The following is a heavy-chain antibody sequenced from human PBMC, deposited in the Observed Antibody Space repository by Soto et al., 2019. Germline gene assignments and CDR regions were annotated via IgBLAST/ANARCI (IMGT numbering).Heavy chain of an antibody. Sequence: QVQLVESGGGVVQPGRSLRLSCAASGFTFSNYGMHWVRQTPGKGLEWVAIIWYDGSNKYYADSVKGRFTISRDNSKNALYLQLNSLRAEDTAVYYCARDLSISTSCTRPACYYYYGMDVWGQGTTVTVSS. CDR1: GFTFSNYG. CDR3: ARDLSISTSCTRPACYYYYGMDV. CDR2: IWYDGSNK. V-gene: IGHV3-33*01. D-gene: IGHD2-2*01. J-gene: IGHJ6*02.